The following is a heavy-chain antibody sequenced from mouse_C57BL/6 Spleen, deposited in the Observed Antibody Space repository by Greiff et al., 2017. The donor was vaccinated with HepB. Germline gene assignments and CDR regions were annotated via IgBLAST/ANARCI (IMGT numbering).Heavy chain of an antibody. CDR2: ISSGSSTI. J-gene: IGHJ2*01. V-gene: IGHV5-17*01. CDR3: ARDYYGSSYLFDY. CDR1: GFTFSDYG. Sequence: EVKLMESGGGLVKPGGSLKLSCAASGFTFSDYGMHWVRQAPEKGLEWVAYISSGSSTIYYADTVKGRFTISRDNANNTLFLQMTSLRSEDTAMYYCARDYYGSSYLFDYWGQGTTLTVSS. D-gene: IGHD1-1*01.